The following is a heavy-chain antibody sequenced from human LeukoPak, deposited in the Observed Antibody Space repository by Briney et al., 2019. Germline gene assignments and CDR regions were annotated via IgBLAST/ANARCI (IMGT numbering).Heavy chain of an antibody. CDR3: ARGKRNYFDY. J-gene: IGHJ4*02. D-gene: IGHD5-24*01. CDR2: IKQDGSEK. V-gene: IGHV3-7*01. CDR1: GFTFSSYS. Sequence: PGGSLRLSCAASGFTFSSYSMSWVRQAPGKGLEWVANIKQDGSEKYYVDSVKGRFTISRDNAKNSLYLQMNSLRAEDTAVYYCARGKRNYFDYWGQGTLVTVSS.